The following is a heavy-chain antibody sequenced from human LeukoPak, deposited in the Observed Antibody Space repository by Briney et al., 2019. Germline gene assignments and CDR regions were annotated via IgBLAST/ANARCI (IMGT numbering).Heavy chain of an antibody. D-gene: IGHD3-3*01. CDR2: ISGSGGST. Sequence: GGSLRLSCAASGFTFSSYAMSWVRQAPGKGLEWVSAISGSGGSTYYADSVKGRFTISRDNAKNSLYLQMNSLRAEDTAVYYCARFDGGDYYMDVWGKGTTVTVSS. V-gene: IGHV3-23*01. CDR3: ARFDGGDYYMDV. CDR1: GFTFSSYA. J-gene: IGHJ6*03.